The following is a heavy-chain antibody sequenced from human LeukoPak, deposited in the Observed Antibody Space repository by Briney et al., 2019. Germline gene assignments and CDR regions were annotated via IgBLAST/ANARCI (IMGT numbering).Heavy chain of an antibody. CDR3: TKGYSYGLPTNFDY. J-gene: IGHJ4*02. CDR2: IRSKAYGGTT. V-gene: IGHV3-49*04. CDR1: GFTFGDYA. D-gene: IGHD5-18*01. Sequence: GGSLRLSCTASGFTFGDYAMSWVRQAPGKGLEWVGFIRSKAYGGTTEYAAPVEGRFTISRDDSKSIAYLQMNSLKTEDTAVYYCTKGYSYGLPTNFDYWGQGTLVTVSS.